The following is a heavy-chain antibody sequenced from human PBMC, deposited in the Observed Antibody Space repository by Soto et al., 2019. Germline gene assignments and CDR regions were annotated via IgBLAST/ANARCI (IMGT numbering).Heavy chain of an antibody. CDR3: AMPGYTSSWRGPMDV. Sequence: EVQLLESGGGLVQPGGSLRLSCAASGFTFSNYAMTWVRQAPGKGLEWVSAISGSVGSTYYADSVKGRFTISRDNSKNTLYLQMNRLRAEDTAVYYCAMPGYTSSWRGPMDVWGQGTTVTVSS. V-gene: IGHV3-23*01. CDR1: GFTFSNYA. D-gene: IGHD6-13*01. J-gene: IGHJ6*02. CDR2: ISGSVGST.